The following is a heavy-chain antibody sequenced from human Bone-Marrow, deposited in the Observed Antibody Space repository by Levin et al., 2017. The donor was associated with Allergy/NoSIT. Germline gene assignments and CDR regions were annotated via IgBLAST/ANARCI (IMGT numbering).Heavy chain of an antibody. J-gene: IGHJ4*02. D-gene: IGHD1-26*01. CDR1: GVTISNYG. CDR3: ARVSSSARPVDF. V-gene: IGHV3-48*02. CDR2: ISSSSNTI. Sequence: GGSLRLSCAASGVTISNYGMHWVRLAPGKGLEWISYISSSSNTIYYADSVKGRFSISRDNAKNSLYLQMNSLKDEDTAVYYCARVSSSARPVDFWGQGTLVTVSP.